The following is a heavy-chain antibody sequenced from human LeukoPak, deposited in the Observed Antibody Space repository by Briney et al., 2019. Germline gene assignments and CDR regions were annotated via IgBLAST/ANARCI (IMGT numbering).Heavy chain of an antibody. J-gene: IGHJ4*02. CDR1: GGSISSSSYY. CDR3: AREIIDSSGYLLDY. Sequence: SETLSLTCTVSGGSISSSSYYWGWIRQPLGKGLEWIGSIYYSGSTYYNPSLKSRVTISVDTSKNQFSLKLSSVTAADTAVYYCAREIIDSSGYLLDYWGQGTLVTVSS. D-gene: IGHD3-22*01. CDR2: IYYSGST. V-gene: IGHV4-39*07.